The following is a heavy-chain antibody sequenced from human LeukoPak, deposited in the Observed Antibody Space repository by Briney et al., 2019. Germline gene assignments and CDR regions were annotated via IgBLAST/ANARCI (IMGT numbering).Heavy chain of an antibody. D-gene: IGHD3-16*02. V-gene: IGHV4-59*12. CDR2: IYYSGST. J-gene: IGHJ4*02. CDR1: GGSISSYY. Sequence: SETLSLTCTASGGSISSYYWSWIRQPPGKGLEWIGYIYYSGSTNYNPSLKSRVTISVDTSKNQFSLRLNSVTAADTAMYYCARSHDHLWGNYPDYWGQGTLVTVSS. CDR3: ARSHDHLWGNYPDY.